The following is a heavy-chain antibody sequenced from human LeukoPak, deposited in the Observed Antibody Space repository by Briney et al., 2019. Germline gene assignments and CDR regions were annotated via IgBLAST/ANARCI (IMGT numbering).Heavy chain of an antibody. V-gene: IGHV4-59*08. CDR2: IYYSGST. J-gene: IGHJ3*02. CDR1: GGSISSYY. Sequence: SETLSLTCTVSGGSISSYYWSWIRQPPGKGLEWIGYIYYSGSTNYNPSLKSRVTISVDTSKNQFSLKLSSVTAADTAVYYCARIYCSGGSCYYIDAFDIWGQGTMVTVSS. CDR3: ARIYCSGGSCYYIDAFDI. D-gene: IGHD2-15*01.